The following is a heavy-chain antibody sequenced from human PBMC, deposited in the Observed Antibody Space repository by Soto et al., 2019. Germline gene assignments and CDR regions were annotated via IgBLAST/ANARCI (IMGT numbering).Heavy chain of an antibody. J-gene: IGHJ3*02. CDR3: ARDPYDSSGYYSYDAFDI. CDR2: IIPIFGTA. Sequence: ASVKVSCKASGGTFSSYSISWVLQAPGQGLEWMGGIIPIFGTANYAQKFQGRVTITADESTSTAYMELSSLRSEDTAVYYCARDPYDSSGYYSYDAFDIWGQGTMVTVSS. CDR1: GGTFSSYS. V-gene: IGHV1-69*13. D-gene: IGHD3-22*01.